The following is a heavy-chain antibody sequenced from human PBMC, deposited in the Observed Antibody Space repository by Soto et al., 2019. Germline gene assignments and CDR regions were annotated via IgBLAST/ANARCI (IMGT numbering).Heavy chain of an antibody. V-gene: IGHV1-8*01. J-gene: IGHJ4*02. CDR2: MNPNSGNT. D-gene: IGHD2-8*01. CDR3: ASCTNGVCYYLDY. Sequence: ASVKVSCKASGYTFTSYDINWVRQATGQGLEWMGWMNPNSGNTGYAQKFQGRVTMTRNTSISTAYMELSSLRSEDTAVYYRASCTNGVCYYLDYCGQGTLVTVSS. CDR1: GYTFTSYD.